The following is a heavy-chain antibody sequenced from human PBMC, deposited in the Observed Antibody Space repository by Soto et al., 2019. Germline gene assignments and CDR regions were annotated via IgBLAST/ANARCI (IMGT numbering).Heavy chain of an antibody. V-gene: IGHV1-69*13. J-gene: IGHJ4*02. D-gene: IGHD2-15*01. CDR3: AINEGRDVSTFDF. Sequence: SVKVSCKASGGIFTRYDIRWVRQAPGQGLEWMGAIIPIFGTANYAQKFQGRVTITADASTSTAYMELSSLRSEDTAIYYCAINEGRDVSTFDFSGPGTLVTVS. CDR2: IIPIFGTA. CDR1: GGIFTRYD.